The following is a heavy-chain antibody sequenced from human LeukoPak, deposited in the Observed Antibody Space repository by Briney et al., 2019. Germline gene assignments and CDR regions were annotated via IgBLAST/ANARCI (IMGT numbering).Heavy chain of an antibody. V-gene: IGHV4-4*07. CDR1: GGSISSYY. J-gene: IGHJ5*02. CDR3: ARVQYSGYDSVWFDP. Sequence: SETLSLTCTVSGGSISSYYWSWIRQPAGKGLEWIGRIYTSGSTNYNPSLKSRVTMSVDASKNQFSLKLSSVTAADTAVYYCARVQYSGYDSVWFDPWGQGTLVTVSS. D-gene: IGHD5-12*01. CDR2: IYTSGST.